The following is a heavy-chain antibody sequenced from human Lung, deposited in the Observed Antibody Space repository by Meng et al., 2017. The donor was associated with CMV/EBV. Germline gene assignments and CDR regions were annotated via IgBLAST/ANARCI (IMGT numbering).Heavy chain of an antibody. CDR3: AGYHPRVVPAAISYFYYGMDV. D-gene: IGHD2-2*01. CDR1: GGTXITCS. Sequence: SXXVSXKAAGGTXITCSIIGVRQAPGLGREGVGGIIPILGMANYAQSFQGRVTITADKSTSTAYMELSSLRSEDTAVYFCAGYHPRVVPAAISYFYYGMDVXGQGXTVTVSS. CDR2: IIPILGMA. J-gene: IGHJ6*02. V-gene: IGHV1-69*10.